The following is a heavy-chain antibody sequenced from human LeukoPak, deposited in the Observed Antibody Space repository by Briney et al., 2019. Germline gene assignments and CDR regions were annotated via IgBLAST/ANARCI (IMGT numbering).Heavy chain of an antibody. V-gene: IGHV1-18*04. D-gene: IGHD3-16*01. J-gene: IGHJ4*02. Sequence: GASVKVSCKASGYTFTGYYIHWVRQAPGQGLEWMGWISGDNGNTNYAQKVQGRVTMTTDTSTNTAYMELRSLRSDDTAVYYCAKDGARWYWGQGTLVTVSS. CDR3: AKDGARWY. CDR1: GYTFTGYY. CDR2: ISGDNGNT.